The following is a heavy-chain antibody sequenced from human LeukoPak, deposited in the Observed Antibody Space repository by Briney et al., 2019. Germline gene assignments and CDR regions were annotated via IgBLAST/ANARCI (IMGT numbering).Heavy chain of an antibody. J-gene: IGHJ4*02. CDR1: GFTFSSYD. D-gene: IGHD6-13*01. V-gene: IGHV3-30*03. CDR2: ISYDGSNK. Sequence: PGGSLRLSCAASGFTFSSYDMHWVRQAPGKGLEWVTVISYDGSNKYYADSVKGRFTISRDNSKNTLYLQMNSLRAEDTAVYYCALAAAGPFDYWGQGTLVTVSS. CDR3: ALAAAGPFDY.